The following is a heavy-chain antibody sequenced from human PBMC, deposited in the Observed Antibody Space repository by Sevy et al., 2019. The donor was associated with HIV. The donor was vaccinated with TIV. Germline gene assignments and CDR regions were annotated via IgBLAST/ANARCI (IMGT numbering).Heavy chain of an antibody. D-gene: IGHD5-12*01. Sequence: GGSLRLSCAASGFTLNKAWMNWVRQAPGKGLEWVGRIKSETDGGTTDYAEPVKGRFSISRDDSKNTLCLQMNSLKIEDTAVYYCSMEDGYNYFDYWGQGALVTVSS. CDR3: SMEDGYNYFDY. CDR2: IKSETDGGTT. J-gene: IGHJ4*02. V-gene: IGHV3-15*07. CDR1: GFTLNKAW.